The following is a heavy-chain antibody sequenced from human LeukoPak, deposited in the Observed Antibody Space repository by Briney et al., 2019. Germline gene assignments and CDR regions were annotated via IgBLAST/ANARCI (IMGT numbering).Heavy chain of an antibody. D-gene: IGHD4-11*01. Sequence: GGSLRLSXAASGFTFSRYGMHWVRQAPGKGLEWVAFIRYDGSNKYYTDSVKGRFTISRDNSKNTLYLQMNSLRVEDTAVYYCARDGLAVTTFEYFFDYWGQGTLLTVS. CDR1: GFTFSRYG. J-gene: IGHJ4*02. V-gene: IGHV3-30*02. CDR2: IRYDGSNK. CDR3: ARDGLAVTTFEYFFDY.